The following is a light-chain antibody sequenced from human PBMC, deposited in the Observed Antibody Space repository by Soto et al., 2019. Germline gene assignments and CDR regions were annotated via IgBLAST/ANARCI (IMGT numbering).Light chain of an antibody. Sequence: QSVLTQPDSVSGSPGQSITISCTGTSTDVGSYNLVSWYQQHPGKAPKLIIYEGARRPSGVSYRFSGSKSANTASLTISGLQAEDEADYYCCSYAGRSRYVFGTGTKVTVL. CDR2: EGA. CDR1: STDVGSYNL. J-gene: IGLJ1*01. V-gene: IGLV2-23*01. CDR3: CSYAGRSRYV.